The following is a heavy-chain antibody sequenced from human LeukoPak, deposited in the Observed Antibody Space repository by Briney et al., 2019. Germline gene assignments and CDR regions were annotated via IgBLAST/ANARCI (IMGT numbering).Heavy chain of an antibody. D-gene: IGHD3-22*01. Sequence: PGGSLRLSCAASGFTFSSYGMHWVRQAPGKGLEWVAVISYDGSNKYYADSVKGRFTISRDNSKNTLYLQMNSLRAEDTAVYYCAKRLTWDYYDSSGSPFDYWGQGTLVTVSS. V-gene: IGHV3-30*18. CDR1: GFTFSSYG. CDR2: ISYDGSNK. CDR3: AKRLTWDYYDSSGSPFDY. J-gene: IGHJ4*02.